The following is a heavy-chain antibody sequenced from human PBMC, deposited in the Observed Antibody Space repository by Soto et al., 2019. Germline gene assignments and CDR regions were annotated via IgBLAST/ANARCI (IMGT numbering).Heavy chain of an antibody. Sequence: EVQLVESGGGLVQPGGSLKLSCAASGFTFSGSALHWVRQASAKGLEWVGRIRSKGNNYATAYGASLKGRFTISRDDSQNTAYMQMNRLNTEDTAVYYCSRQASDFWSGKPPYYMDVWGKGTTVTVSS. CDR1: GFTFSGSA. CDR2: IRSKGNNYAT. CDR3: SRQASDFWSGKPPYYMDV. J-gene: IGHJ6*03. D-gene: IGHD3-3*01. V-gene: IGHV3-73*01.